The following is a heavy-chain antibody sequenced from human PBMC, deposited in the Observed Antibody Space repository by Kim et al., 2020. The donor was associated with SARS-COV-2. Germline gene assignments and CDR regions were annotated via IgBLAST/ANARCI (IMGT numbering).Heavy chain of an antibody. J-gene: IGHJ5*02. CDR3: ASQAAAGTGGWFDP. D-gene: IGHD6-13*01. V-gene: IGHV4-34*01. Sequence: NPSLTSRVTRSVATSKNQFSLKLSSVTAADTAVYYCASQAAAGTGGWFDPWGQGTLVTVSS.